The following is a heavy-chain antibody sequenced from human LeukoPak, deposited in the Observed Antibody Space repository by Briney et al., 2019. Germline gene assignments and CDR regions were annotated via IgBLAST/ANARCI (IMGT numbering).Heavy chain of an antibody. CDR2: IYHSGST. J-gene: IGHJ4*02. CDR1: GGSISSRNW. V-gene: IGHV4-4*02. D-gene: IGHD5-18*01. CDR3: ARGPPRYISY. Sequence: SETLSLTCAVSGGSISSRNWWSWVRQPPGKGLEWIGEIYHSGSTNYNPSLKGRVTISVDTSKNQFSLKVSSVTAADTAIYYCARGPPRYISYWGQGTLVTVSS.